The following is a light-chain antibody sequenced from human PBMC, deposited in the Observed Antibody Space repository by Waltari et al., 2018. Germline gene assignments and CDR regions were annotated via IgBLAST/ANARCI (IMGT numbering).Light chain of an antibody. V-gene: IGKV3-11*01. CDR1: QSVRGY. CDR3: QHRGHWPPDAT. CDR2: DTS. J-gene: IGKJ3*01. Sequence: ELVLTQSPATLSLSPGERATLSCRASQSVRGYIAWYQQKPGQAPRLLIYDTSNRATGLPARFRGSGSGTDFTLTISSLEPEDFAVYYCQHRGHWPPDATFGPGTKVDIK.